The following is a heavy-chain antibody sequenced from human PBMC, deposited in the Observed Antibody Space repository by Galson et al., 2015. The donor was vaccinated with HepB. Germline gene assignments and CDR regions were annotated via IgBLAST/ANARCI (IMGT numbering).Heavy chain of an antibody. CDR2: ISYDGSNK. CDR1: GFTFSSYA. V-gene: IGHV3-30*04. CDR3: AREAPVGALDY. Sequence: SLRLSCAASGFTFSSYAMHWVRQAPGKGLEWVAVISYDGSNKYYADSVKGRFTISRDNSKNTLYLQMNSLRAEDTAVYYCAREAPVGALDYWGQGTLVTVSS. D-gene: IGHD1-26*01. J-gene: IGHJ4*02.